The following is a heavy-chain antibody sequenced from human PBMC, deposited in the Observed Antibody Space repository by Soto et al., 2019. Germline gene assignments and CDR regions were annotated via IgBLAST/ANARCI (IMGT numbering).Heavy chain of an antibody. CDR3: ARASGSWSPFYYYYGMDV. Sequence: GGSLRLSCAASGFTFSSYAMHWVRQAPGKGLEWVAVISYDGSNKYYADFVKGRFTISRDNSKNTLYLQMNSLRAEDTAVYYCARASGSWSPFYYYYGMDVWGQGTTVTVSS. V-gene: IGHV3-30-3*01. J-gene: IGHJ6*02. D-gene: IGHD6-13*01. CDR1: GFTFSSYA. CDR2: ISYDGSNK.